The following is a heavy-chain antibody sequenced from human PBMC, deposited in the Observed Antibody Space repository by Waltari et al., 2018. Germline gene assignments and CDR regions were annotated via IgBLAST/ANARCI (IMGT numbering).Heavy chain of an antibody. V-gene: IGHV4-38-2*01. CDR1: GYSISSGYY. D-gene: IGHD2-15*01. CDR3: ASLLLGYCSGGSCYSASYYYYMDV. J-gene: IGHJ6*03. CDR2: IYHSGST. Sequence: QVQLQESGPGLVKPSETLSLTCAVSGYSISSGYYWGWIRQPPGKGLEWIGSIYHSGSTYYNPSLRRRVTISVDTSKNQFSLKLSSVTAADTAVYYCASLLLGYCSGGSCYSASYYYYMDVWGKGTTVTVSS.